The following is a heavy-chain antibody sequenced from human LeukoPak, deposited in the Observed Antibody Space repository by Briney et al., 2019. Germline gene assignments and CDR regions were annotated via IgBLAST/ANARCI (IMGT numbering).Heavy chain of an antibody. V-gene: IGHV1-18*01. CDR3: AGTSEYSSSSAFDY. J-gene: IGHJ4*02. CDR2: ISAYNGNT. Sequence: ASVTVSCKASGYTFTSYGISWVRQAPGQGLEWMGWISAYNGNTNYAQKLQGRVTMTTDTSTSTAYMELRSLRSDDTAVYYCAGTSEYSSSSAFDYWGQGTLVTVSS. D-gene: IGHD6-6*01. CDR1: GYTFTSYG.